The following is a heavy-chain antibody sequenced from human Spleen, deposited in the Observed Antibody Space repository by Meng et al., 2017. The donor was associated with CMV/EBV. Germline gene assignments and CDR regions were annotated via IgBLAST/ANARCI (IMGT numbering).Heavy chain of an antibody. CDR3: ARGVDSTGYYLGY. Sequence: GGSLRLSCAASGFTFSMYWMSWVRQAPGKGLEWVANIKQHGSEENYVDSVKGRFTISRDNAKNSLYLRMNSLRARDTAVYYCARGVDSTGYYLGYWGQGTLVTVSS. D-gene: IGHD3-9*01. CDR2: IKQHGSEE. CDR1: GFTFSMYW. J-gene: IGHJ4*02. V-gene: IGHV3-7*01.